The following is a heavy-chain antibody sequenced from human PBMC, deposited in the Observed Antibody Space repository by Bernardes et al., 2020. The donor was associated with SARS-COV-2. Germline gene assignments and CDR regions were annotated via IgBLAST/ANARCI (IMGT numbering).Heavy chain of an antibody. CDR1: GYTFTSYG. V-gene: IGHV1-18*01. CDR2: ISAYNGNT. CDR3: ARAPKYYYDSSGYYYDRGFDP. J-gene: IGHJ5*02. D-gene: IGHD3-22*01. Sequence: ASVKVSCKASGYTFTSYGISWVRQAPGQGLEWMGWISAYNGNTNYAQKLQGRVTMTTDTSTSTAYMELRSLRSDDTAVYYCARAPKYYYDSSGYYYDRGFDPWGQGTLVTVSS.